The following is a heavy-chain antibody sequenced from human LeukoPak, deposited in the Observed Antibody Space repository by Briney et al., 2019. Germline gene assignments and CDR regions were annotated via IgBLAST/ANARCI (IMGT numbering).Heavy chain of an antibody. J-gene: IGHJ3*02. CDR2: LKSKTDGGTT. D-gene: IGHD3-16*02. CDR3: TKLFLGRRDYVWESYRYLAFDI. CDR1: GFTLTDAW. Sequence: PGGSLRLSCAASGFTLTDAWVSWVRQPPGKGLEWVGHLKSKTDGGTTDYAAPVKGRFTISRDGSKNTLYLQMNSLKTEDTAVYYCTKLFLGRRDYVWESYRYLAFDIWGHGTMVTVSS. V-gene: IGHV3-15*01.